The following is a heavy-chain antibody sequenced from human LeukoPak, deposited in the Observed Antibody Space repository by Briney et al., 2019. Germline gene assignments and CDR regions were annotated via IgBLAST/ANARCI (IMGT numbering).Heavy chain of an antibody. CDR2: IIPIFGTA. D-gene: IGHD6-13*01. V-gene: IGHV1-69*13. Sequence: SVKVSCKASGGTFSSYAISWVRQAPGQGLEWMGGIIPIFGTANYAQKFQGRVTITADESTSTAYMELSGLRSEDTAVYYCAREAKRRIAAAGINYGMDVWGQGTTVTVSS. CDR3: AREAKRRIAAAGINYGMDV. CDR1: GGTFSSYA. J-gene: IGHJ6*02.